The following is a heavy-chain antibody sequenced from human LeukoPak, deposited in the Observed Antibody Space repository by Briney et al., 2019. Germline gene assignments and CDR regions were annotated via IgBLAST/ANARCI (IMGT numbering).Heavy chain of an antibody. Sequence: GGSLTLSCAASGFIFTSHWRHGVRQGPGKGGVWVSQINTDGSIAFYADSVKGRFTISRDNAKNTLYLQMNSLRAEDTAIYYCARDRTPDTLDYWGQGTPVTVSS. J-gene: IGHJ4*02. CDR3: ARDRTPDTLDY. D-gene: IGHD2-15*01. V-gene: IGHV3-74*01. CDR2: INTDGSIA. CDR1: GFIFTSHW.